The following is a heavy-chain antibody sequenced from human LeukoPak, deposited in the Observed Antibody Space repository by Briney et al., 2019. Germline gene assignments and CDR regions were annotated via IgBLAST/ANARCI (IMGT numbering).Heavy chain of an antibody. V-gene: IGHV1-69*13. J-gene: IGHJ4*02. CDR3: ARVEGYSSGWSFAPFDY. CDR2: IIPIFGTA. CDR1: GGTFSSYA. Sequence: SVTVSCKASGGTFSSYAISWVRQAPGQGLEWMGGIIPIFGTANYAQKFQGRVTITADESTSTAYMELSSLRSEDTAVYYCARVEGYSSGWSFAPFDYWGQGTLVTVSS. D-gene: IGHD6-19*01.